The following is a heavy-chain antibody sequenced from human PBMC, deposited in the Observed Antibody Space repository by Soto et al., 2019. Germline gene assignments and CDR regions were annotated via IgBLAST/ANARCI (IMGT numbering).Heavy chain of an antibody. CDR1: GFTVSSNY. Sequence: PGGSLRLSCAASGFTVSSNYMSWVRQAPGKGLEWVSVIYSGGSTYYADSVKGRFTISRDNSKNTLYLQMNSLRAEDTAVYYCARDRNREYYFDYWGQGTLVTVSS. J-gene: IGHJ4*02. V-gene: IGHV3-53*01. D-gene: IGHD4-4*01. CDR3: ARDRNREYYFDY. CDR2: IYSGGST.